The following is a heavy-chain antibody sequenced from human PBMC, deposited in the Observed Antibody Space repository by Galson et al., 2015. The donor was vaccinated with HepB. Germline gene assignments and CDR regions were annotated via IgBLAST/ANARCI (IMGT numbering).Heavy chain of an antibody. J-gene: IGHJ4*02. CDR3: AKAVAGHTLQYDY. CDR2: IYYTGNT. Sequence: SETLSLTCTVSGGSISSSNYHWGWIRQPPGKGLEWIGSIYYTGNTYYNPSLKSRVTMSTDTSKNQFSLRLSSVTAADTAVYYCAKAVAGHTLQYDYWGQGTQVTVSS. D-gene: IGHD6-19*01. V-gene: IGHV4-39*01. CDR1: GGSISSSNYH.